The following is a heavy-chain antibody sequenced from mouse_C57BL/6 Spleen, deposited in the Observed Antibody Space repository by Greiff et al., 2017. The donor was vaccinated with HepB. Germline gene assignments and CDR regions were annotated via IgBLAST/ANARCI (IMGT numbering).Heavy chain of an antibody. V-gene: IGHV1-50*01. Sequence: QVQLQQPGAELVKPGASVKLSCKASGYTFTSYWMQWVKQRPGQGLEWIGEIDPSDSYTNYNQKFKGKATLTVDTSSSTAYMQLSSLTSEDSAVYYCASAMEYFDVWGTGTTVTVSS. CDR2: IDPSDSYT. J-gene: IGHJ1*03. CDR3: ASAMEYFDV. CDR1: GYTFTSYW.